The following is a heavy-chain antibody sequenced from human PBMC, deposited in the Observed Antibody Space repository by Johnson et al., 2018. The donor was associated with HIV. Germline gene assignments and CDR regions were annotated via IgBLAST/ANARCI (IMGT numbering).Heavy chain of an antibody. CDR3: AREFGPWWEPNAAFDI. J-gene: IGHJ3*02. CDR1: GFTFSSYA. CDR2: ISYDGSNK. D-gene: IGHD1-26*01. V-gene: IGHV3-30*04. Sequence: VQLVESGGGVVQPGRSLRLSCAASGFTFSSYAMHWVRQAPGKGLEWVAVISYDGSNKYYADSVKGRFTISRDNSKNTLYLQMNSLRAEDTAVYYCAREFGPWWEPNAAFDIWGQGTMVTVSS.